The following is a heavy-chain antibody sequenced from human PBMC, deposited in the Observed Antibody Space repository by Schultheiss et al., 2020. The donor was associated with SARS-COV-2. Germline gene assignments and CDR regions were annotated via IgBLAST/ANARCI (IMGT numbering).Heavy chain of an antibody. V-gene: IGHV3-23*01. D-gene: IGHD4-17*01. CDR1: GFTFSSYA. CDR2: IIATGRST. Sequence: GESLKISCAASGFTFSSYAMGWVRQAPGKGLEWVSGIIATGRSTYYADSVKGRFTISRDNSKSTLSLQMNSLRVEDTAVYYCAKGDGDYDVWGQGTLVTVSS. J-gene: IGHJ4*02. CDR3: AKGDGDYDV.